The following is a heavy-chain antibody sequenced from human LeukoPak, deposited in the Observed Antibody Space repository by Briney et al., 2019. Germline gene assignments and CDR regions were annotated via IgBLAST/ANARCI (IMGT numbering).Heavy chain of an antibody. CDR1: GGSFSGYY. Sequence: SETLSLTCAVYGGSFSGYYWSWIRQPPGKGLVWIGEINHSGSTNYNPSLKSRVTISVDTSKNQFSLKLSSVTAADTAVYYCARGRYCSSTSCRRGRNYYYYMDVWGKGTTVTVSS. J-gene: IGHJ6*03. CDR3: ARGRYCSSTSCRRGRNYYYYMDV. V-gene: IGHV4-34*01. CDR2: INHSGST. D-gene: IGHD2-2*01.